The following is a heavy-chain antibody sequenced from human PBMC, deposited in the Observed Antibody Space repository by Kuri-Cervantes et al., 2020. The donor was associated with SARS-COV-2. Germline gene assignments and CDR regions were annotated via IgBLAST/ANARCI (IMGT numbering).Heavy chain of an antibody. V-gene: IGHV3-21*01. J-gene: IGHJ6*02. CDR3: ARDLLRRRLFGVERGMDF. CDR1: GLTFSSYS. Sequence: GGSLKISCPPSGLTFSSYSMNWVRQAPGKGLEWVASIIRSSCYIYYADSVKGRFPISRDNAKNSLYLKTNSLRVEDTAVYYCARDLLRRRLFGVERGMDFWGQGTTVTVSS. D-gene: IGHD3-10*01. CDR2: IIRSSCYI.